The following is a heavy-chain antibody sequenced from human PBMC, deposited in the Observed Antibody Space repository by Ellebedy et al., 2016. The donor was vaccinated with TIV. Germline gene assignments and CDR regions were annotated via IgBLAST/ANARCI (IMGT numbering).Heavy chain of an antibody. V-gene: IGHV3-7*01. CDR3: ASAARGSGAYESF. CDR2: LNQVGSET. Sequence: GESLKISCAASGFIVGSNYMNWVRQAPGKGLEWVATLNQVGSETYYVYSVKGRFTISRDNSKNSLYLQMNSLRADDTALYYCASAARGSGAYESFWGQGTLVTVSS. J-gene: IGHJ4*02. CDR1: GFIVGSNY. D-gene: IGHD5-12*01.